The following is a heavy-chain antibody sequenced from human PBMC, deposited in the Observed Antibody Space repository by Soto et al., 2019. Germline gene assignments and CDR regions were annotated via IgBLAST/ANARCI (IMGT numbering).Heavy chain of an antibody. CDR3: AREDRDRETGLVPAAIDGMDV. J-gene: IGHJ6*02. D-gene: IGHD2-2*01. V-gene: IGHV1-69*08. CDR2: IIPILGIP. CDR1: GGTFSRYS. Sequence: QVQLVQSGAEVKKPGSSMKVSCKASGGTFSRYSITWVRQAPGHGLEWIGRIIPILGIPTYAQKFQGRVTFTADESTSTAYMELSSLRSDATAVYYCAREDRDRETGLVPAAIDGMDVWGQGTTVTVSS.